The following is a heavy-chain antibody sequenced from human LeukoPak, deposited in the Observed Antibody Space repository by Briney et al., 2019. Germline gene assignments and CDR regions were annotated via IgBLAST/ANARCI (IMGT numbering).Heavy chain of an antibody. J-gene: IGHJ4*02. Sequence: ASVKVSCKASGYTFTGYYMHWVRQAPGQGLEWMGWINPNSGGTNYAQKFQGRVTMTRDTSISTAYMELSRLRSDDTAVYYCARGRNIVVVPAATSVAGLPDYWGQRTLVTFSS. CDR1: GYTFTGYY. V-gene: IGHV1-2*02. CDR3: ARGRNIVVVPAATSVAGLPDY. CDR2: INPNSGGT. D-gene: IGHD2-2*01.